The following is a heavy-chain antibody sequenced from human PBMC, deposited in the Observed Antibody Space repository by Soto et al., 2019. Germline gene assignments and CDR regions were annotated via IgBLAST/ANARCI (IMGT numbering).Heavy chain of an antibody. CDR1: GYTFTSYG. CDR2: ISAYNGNT. D-gene: IGHD4-4*01. J-gene: IGHJ5*02. Sequence: ASVKVSCKASGYTFTSYGISWVRQAPGQGLEWMGWISAYNGNTNYAQKLQGRVTMTTDTSTSTAYMELRSLRSDDTAVYYCASFNSNYRSYNWFDPWGQGTLVTVSS. CDR3: ASFNSNYRSYNWFDP. V-gene: IGHV1-18*01.